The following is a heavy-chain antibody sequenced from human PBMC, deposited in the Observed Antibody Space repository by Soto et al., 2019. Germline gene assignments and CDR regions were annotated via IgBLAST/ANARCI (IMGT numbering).Heavy chain of an antibody. CDR2: IYKSATT. CDR1: GDSISNLDYF. Sequence: SETLSLTCSVSGDSISNLDYFWAWIRQPPGQALEYIGYIYKSATTYYNPSFESRVAISVDTSNSQFSLNVTTVTAADTAVYFCARGRYCLTGRCFPNWFDSWGQGALVTVSS. CDR3: ARGRYCLTGRCFPNWFDS. D-gene: IGHD7-27*01. V-gene: IGHV4-30-4*01. J-gene: IGHJ5*01.